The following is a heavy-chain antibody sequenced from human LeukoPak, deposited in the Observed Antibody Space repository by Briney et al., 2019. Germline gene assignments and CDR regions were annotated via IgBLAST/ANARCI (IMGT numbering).Heavy chain of an antibody. V-gene: IGHV3-21*01. J-gene: IGHJ6*03. CDR1: GFTFSTYN. Sequence: TGGSLRLSCTASGFTFSTYNMNWVRQAPGKGLEWVSSISTSSSYIYYADSVKGRFTISRDNAKNSLYLQMNSLRAEDTAVYYCTRRSSSSDYYYYYMDVWGKGTTVTVSS. CDR2: ISTSSSYI. D-gene: IGHD6-6*01. CDR3: TRRSSSSDYYYYYMDV.